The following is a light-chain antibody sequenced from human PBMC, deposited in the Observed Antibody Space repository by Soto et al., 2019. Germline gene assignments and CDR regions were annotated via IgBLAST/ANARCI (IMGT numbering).Light chain of an antibody. V-gene: IGKV1-39*01. J-gene: IGKJ1*01. Sequence: DIQMTQSPSSLSASIGDRVTITCRASQNINNYLNWYQYKPGTAPKLLIYGASSLQSGVQARFGGSGSGTEFTLTIRSLQPDDFATYYCKHYNSYSEAFGQGTKVDIK. CDR1: QNINNY. CDR3: KHYNSYSEA. CDR2: GAS.